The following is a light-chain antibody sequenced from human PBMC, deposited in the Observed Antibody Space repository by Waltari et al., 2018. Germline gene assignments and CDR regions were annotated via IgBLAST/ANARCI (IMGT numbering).Light chain of an antibody. CDR3: QQYNNPAT. J-gene: IGKJ1*01. V-gene: IGKV3-15*01. CDR1: QSVSSN. CDR2: GAS. Sequence: EIVMTQSPATLPVSPGERATLSCRASQSVSSNLAWDQQKPGQAPRILIYGASTRATGITARFSGSGSGTEFTLTISSLQSEDFAVDYCQQYNNPATFGQGTKVEIK.